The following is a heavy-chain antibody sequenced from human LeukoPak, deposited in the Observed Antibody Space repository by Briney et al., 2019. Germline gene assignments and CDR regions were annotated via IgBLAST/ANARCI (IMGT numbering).Heavy chain of an antibody. D-gene: IGHD4-17*01. V-gene: IGHV3-7*01. CDR2: IKLDGSEK. J-gene: IGHJ4*02. Sequence: GGSLRLSCVASGFTFGKYWMSWVRQAPGKGLEWVANIKLDGSEKNYVDSVKGRFTISRDNAKNSLYLQMNSLRAEDTAVYYCARLGARQVLDYWGQGTLVTVSS. CDR1: GFTFGKYW. CDR3: ARLGARQVLDY.